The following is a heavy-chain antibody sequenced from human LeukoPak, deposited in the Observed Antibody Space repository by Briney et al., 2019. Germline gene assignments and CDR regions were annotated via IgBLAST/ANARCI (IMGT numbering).Heavy chain of an antibody. CDR1: GFTFSSYS. J-gene: IGHJ4*02. CDR3: ARYKVGSYPFDY. D-gene: IGHD1-26*01. V-gene: IGHV3-21*04. Sequence: PGGSLRLSCAASGFTFSSYSMNWVRQAPGKGLEWVSSISSSSSYIYYADSVKGRFTISRDNAKNSLYLQMNSLRAEDTAVYYCARYKVGSYPFDYWGQGTLVTVSS. CDR2: ISSSSSYI.